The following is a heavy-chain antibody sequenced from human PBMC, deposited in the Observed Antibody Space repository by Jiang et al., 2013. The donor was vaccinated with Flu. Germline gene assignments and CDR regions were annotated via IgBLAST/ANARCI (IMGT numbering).Heavy chain of an antibody. CDR1: GGTFSSYA. CDR2: IIPIFGTA. CDR3: ARAVGSHSGSYYDLARFPYAFDI. V-gene: IGHV1-69*06. Sequence: SGAEVKKPGSSVKVSCKASGGTFSSYAISWVRQAPGQGLEWMGGIIPIFGTANYAQKFQGRVTITADKSTSTAYMELSSLRSEDTAVYYCARAVGSHSGSYYDLARFPYAFDIWGQGTMVTVSS. J-gene: IGHJ3*02. D-gene: IGHD1-26*01.